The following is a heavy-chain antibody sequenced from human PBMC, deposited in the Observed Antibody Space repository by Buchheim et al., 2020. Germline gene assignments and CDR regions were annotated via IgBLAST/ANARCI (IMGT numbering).Heavy chain of an antibody. D-gene: IGHD4-17*01. J-gene: IGHJ5*02. CDR1: GGSISSGGYY. Sequence: QVQLQESGPGLVKPSQTLSLTCTVSGGSISSGGYYWSWIRQHPGKGLEWIGYLFYSGSTYDNPSLKSRVTISVYTSKNQFSLKLSSVTAADTAVHYCARTNDYGDHSGVETNWFDPWGQGTL. CDR3: ARTNDYGDHSGVETNWFDP. V-gene: IGHV4-31*03. CDR2: LFYSGST.